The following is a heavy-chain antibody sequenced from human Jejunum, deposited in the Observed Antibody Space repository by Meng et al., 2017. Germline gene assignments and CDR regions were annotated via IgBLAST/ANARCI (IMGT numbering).Heavy chain of an antibody. J-gene: IGHJ4*02. D-gene: IGHD4-11*01. CDR1: GGSISDYY. V-gene: IGHV4-34*01. CDR3: ARGNEYSNYGADF. Sequence: QVKLQQWGAGLCKPSETLSITCAVYGGSISDYYWTWIRQPPGKGLEWIGEINDSGSTNYNPSLKSRVTISVDTSKSQFYLRVSSVTAADTAVYYCARGNEYSNYGADFWGQGTLVTVSS. CDR2: INDSGST.